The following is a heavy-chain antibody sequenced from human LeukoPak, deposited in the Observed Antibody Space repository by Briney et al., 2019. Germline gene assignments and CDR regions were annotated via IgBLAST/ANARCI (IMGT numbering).Heavy chain of an antibody. CDR2: IYYSGST. J-gene: IGHJ4*02. CDR1: GGSISSYY. CDR3: ARVVVWFGESDYYFDY. Sequence: SETLSLTCTVSGGSISSYYWSWIRQPPGKGLEWIGYIYYSGSTNYNPSLKSRVTISVDTSKNQFSLKLSSVTAADTAVYYCARVVVWFGESDYYFDYWGQGTLVTVSS. D-gene: IGHD3-10*01. V-gene: IGHV4-59*01.